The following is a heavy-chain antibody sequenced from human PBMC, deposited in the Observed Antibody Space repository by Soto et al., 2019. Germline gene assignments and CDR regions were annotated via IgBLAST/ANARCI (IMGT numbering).Heavy chain of an antibody. V-gene: IGHV4-4*07. CDR1: GGSVRSSY. CDR3: AKDSQIWFDP. CDR2: IYGSGNT. Sequence: ETLSLTCRFSGGSVRSSYWSWIRQSSGKGLEWIGRIYGSGNTIYNPSLKSRVTMSVDTSKNQFSLKMRSVTDADTAVYFCAKDSQIWFDPWGQGSLVTVSS. J-gene: IGHJ5*02.